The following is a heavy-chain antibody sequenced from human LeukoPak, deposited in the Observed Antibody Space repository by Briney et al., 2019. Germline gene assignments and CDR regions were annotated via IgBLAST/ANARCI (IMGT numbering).Heavy chain of an antibody. CDR1: GYAFTGYY. CDR2: INPNSGGT. D-gene: IGHD1-1*01. V-gene: IGHV1-2*02. Sequence: GASVKVSCKASGYAFTGYYMHWVRQAPGQGLEWMGWINPNSGGTNYAQKFQGRVTMTRDTSISTAYMELSRLRSDDTAVYYCARPGERRYYYYGMDVWGQGTTVTVSS. CDR3: ARPGERRYYYYGMDV. J-gene: IGHJ6*02.